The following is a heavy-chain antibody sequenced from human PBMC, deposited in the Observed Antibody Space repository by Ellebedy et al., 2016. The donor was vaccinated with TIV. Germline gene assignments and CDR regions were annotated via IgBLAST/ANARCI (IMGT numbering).Heavy chain of an antibody. D-gene: IGHD2-21*02. CDR3: ARNRGYCGGDCYSYLDGMDV. V-gene: IGHV3-33*08. CDR2: IWYDGSIK. CDR1: RFSFSSYG. Sequence: GESLKISCTASRFSFSSYGMHWVRQAPGKGLEWVAVIWYDGSIKYHADSVKGRFTISRDNSNNTLYLQMNSLRAEDTAVYYCARNRGYCGGDCYSYLDGMDVWGQGTTVTVSS. J-gene: IGHJ6*02.